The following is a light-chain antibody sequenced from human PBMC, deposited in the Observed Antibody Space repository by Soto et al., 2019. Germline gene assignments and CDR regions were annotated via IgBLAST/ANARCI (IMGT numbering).Light chain of an antibody. CDR1: QSVSSSS. V-gene: IGKV3-20*01. CDR2: GAS. Sequence: EIVLTQSPGTLSLSPGEAATLSCRASQSVSSSSLGWYQQKPGQAPRLLIYGASSRATGIPDRFSGSGSGTDFTLTISRLEPEDFAVYYCQQYGSSPGYTFGQGTKLEIK. J-gene: IGKJ2*01. CDR3: QQYGSSPGYT.